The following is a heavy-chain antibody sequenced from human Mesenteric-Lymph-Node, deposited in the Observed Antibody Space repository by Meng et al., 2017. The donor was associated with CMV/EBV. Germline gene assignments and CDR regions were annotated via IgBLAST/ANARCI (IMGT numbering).Heavy chain of an antibody. CDR1: GFNLVSYE. Sequence: GGSLRLSCAASGFNLVSYEMNWVRQAPGKGLEWVSYISSSGGSIYYADSVKGRFTVSRDNAKNSLYLQMNSLKTEDTAVYYCAESGSYQYYYYYGMDVWGQGTTVTVSS. D-gene: IGHD1-26*01. V-gene: IGHV3-48*03. J-gene: IGHJ6*02. CDR3: AESGSYQYYYYYGMDV. CDR2: ISSSGGSI.